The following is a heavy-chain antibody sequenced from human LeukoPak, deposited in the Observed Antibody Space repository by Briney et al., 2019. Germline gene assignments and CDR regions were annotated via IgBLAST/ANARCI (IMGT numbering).Heavy chain of an antibody. J-gene: IGHJ4*02. CDR1: GFTFSNAW. CDR2: IKSKTDGGTT. CDR3: TTDPASYGDYVGY. Sequence: GGSLRLSCAASGFTFSNAWMSWVRQAPGKGLEWVGRIKSKTDGGTTDYAAPVKGRFTISRDDSKNTLYLQMNSLKTEDTAVYYCTTDPASYGDYVGYWGQGTLVTVSS. V-gene: IGHV3-15*01. D-gene: IGHD4-17*01.